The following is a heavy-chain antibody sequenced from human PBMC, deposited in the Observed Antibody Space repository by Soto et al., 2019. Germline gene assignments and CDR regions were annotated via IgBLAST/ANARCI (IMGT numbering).Heavy chain of an antibody. J-gene: IGHJ4*02. V-gene: IGHV3-23*01. CDR3: PKERQASSGYSLYYFDG. CDR1: GFTFSSYS. D-gene: IGHD3-22*01. Sequence: GVSLRLSCAASGFTFSSYSMGWVRQAPGKGLEWVSTISGSGGTTYYADSVKGRFTVSRDNSKNTLYLETNSLRAEDTAIYFCPKERQASSGYSLYYFDGWVQGAMVTVS. CDR2: ISGSGGTT.